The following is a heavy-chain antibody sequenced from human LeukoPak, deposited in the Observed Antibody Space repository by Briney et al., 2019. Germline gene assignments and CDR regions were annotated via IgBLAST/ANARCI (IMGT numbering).Heavy chain of an antibody. V-gene: IGHV1-69*06. CDR3: ARGGGGVVPAAPSDY. Sequence: ASVKVSCKASGGTFSSYAISWVRQAPGQGLEWMGGIIPIFGTANYAQKFQGRVTITADKSTSTAYMELSSLRSDDTAVYYCARGGGGVVPAAPSDYWGQGTLVTVSS. CDR2: IIPIFGTA. D-gene: IGHD2-2*01. J-gene: IGHJ4*02. CDR1: GGTFSSYA.